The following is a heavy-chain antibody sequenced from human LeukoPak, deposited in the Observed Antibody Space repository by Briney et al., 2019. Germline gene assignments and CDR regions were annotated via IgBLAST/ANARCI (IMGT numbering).Heavy chain of an antibody. Sequence: PSETLSLTCVVSGGSISITSYYWGWIRQPPGKGLELIGSIYYSGSTYHNPSLKSRVTISVDTSKNQFSLKLSSVTAADTAVYYCARHRGYSYGPLDYWGQGTPVTVSS. CDR2: IYYSGST. D-gene: IGHD5-18*01. V-gene: IGHV4-39*01. J-gene: IGHJ4*02. CDR3: ARHRGYSYGPLDY. CDR1: GGSISITSYY.